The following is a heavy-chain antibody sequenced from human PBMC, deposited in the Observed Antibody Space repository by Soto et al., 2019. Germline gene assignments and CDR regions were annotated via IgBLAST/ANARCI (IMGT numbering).Heavy chain of an antibody. V-gene: IGHV1-18*04. CDR2: ISAYNGNT. CDR3: AGSSIAAGGALDI. Sequence: QVQLMQSGAAVKKPGASVKVSCKASGYSFTSYGFSWVRQAPGQGLEWMGWISAYNGNTNYAQKLQGRVTMTTDTSTSTAYMELRSLRSDDTAVYHCAGSSIAAGGALDIWGQGTMVTVSS. CDR1: GYSFTSYG. D-gene: IGHD6-13*01. J-gene: IGHJ3*02.